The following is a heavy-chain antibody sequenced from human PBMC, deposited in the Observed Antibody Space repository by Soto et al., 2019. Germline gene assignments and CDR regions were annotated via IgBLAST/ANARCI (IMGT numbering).Heavy chain of an antibody. Sequence: ASVKVSCKASGYTFNIYGISWVRQAPGQGLEWMGWISPYNDNKSYAKNLQGRVTMTTDTSTSTAYMQLSSLRSDDTAVYYCARELSTLGTIDYWGQGTLVTVSS. CDR3: ARELSTLGTIDY. CDR2: ISPYNDNK. D-gene: IGHD2-8*01. J-gene: IGHJ4*02. V-gene: IGHV1-18*01. CDR1: GYTFNIYG.